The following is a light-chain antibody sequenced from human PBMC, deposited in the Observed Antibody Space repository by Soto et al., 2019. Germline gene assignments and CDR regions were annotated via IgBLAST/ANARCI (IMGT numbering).Light chain of an antibody. CDR3: QQYNNWPPT. J-gene: IGKJ1*01. CDR1: QSVSGN. V-gene: IGKV3D-15*01. Sequence: EIVMTQSPATLSVSPGERATLSCRASQSVSGNLAWYQQKPGQAPRLLIYGASTRATGIPARFSGSGSGTEFTLTISRLQSEAFAVYYCQQYNNWPPTFGQGTKVEIK. CDR2: GAS.